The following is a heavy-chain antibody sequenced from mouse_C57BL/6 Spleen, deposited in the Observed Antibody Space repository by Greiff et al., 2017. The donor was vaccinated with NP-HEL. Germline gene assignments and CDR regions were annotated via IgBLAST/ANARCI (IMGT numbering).Heavy chain of an antibody. CDR3: ARREDRYCYFDV. V-gene: IGHV1-76*01. J-gene: IGHJ1*03. CDR2: IYPGSGNT. Sequence: VKLVESGAELVRPGASVKLSCKASGYTFTDYYINWVKQRPGQGLEWIARIYPGSGNTYYNEKFKGKATLTAEKSSSTAYMQLSSLTSEASTVYFCARREDRYCYFDVWGTGTTVTVSS. CDR1: GYTFTDYY.